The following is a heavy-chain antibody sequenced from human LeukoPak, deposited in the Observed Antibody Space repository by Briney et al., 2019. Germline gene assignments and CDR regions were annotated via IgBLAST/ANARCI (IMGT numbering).Heavy chain of an antibody. CDR2: MKEDGSEK. CDR3: ARAPGYYYGMDV. Sequence: GGSLRLSCAASGFIFSNYWMSWVRQAPGKGLEWVASMKEDGSEKHYVDSVKGRFTISRDNAKNSLYLQMNSLRAEDTAVYFCARAPGYYYGMDVWGQGTTVTVSS. CDR1: GFIFSNYW. V-gene: IGHV3-7*01. J-gene: IGHJ6*02.